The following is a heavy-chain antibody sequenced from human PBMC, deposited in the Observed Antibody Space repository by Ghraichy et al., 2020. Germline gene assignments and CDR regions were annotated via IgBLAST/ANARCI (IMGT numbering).Heavy chain of an antibody. CDR1: GFPFRGYW. CDR2: IKQDGTEE. D-gene: IGHD6-19*01. Sequence: GGSLRLSCAASGFPFRGYWMTWVRQAPGKGLEWVASIKQDGTEEKYLDSVKGRFTISRDNPKNSLYLQMNSLRDEDTAVYYCAKNIVVAGKILYYYYGMDVWGQVTTVTVSS. V-gene: IGHV3-7*01. CDR3: AKNIVVAGKILYYYYGMDV. J-gene: IGHJ6*02.